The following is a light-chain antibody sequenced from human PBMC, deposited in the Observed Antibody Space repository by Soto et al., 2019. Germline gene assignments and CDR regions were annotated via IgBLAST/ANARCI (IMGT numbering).Light chain of an antibody. V-gene: IGKV3-20*01. CDR1: QTVSSTY. J-gene: IGKJ1*01. CDR2: GAS. CDR3: HQCGNSWWT. Sequence: EIVLTQSPGTLSLSPGERATLSCRASQTVSSTYLVWYQQKPGQAPRLLIYGASSRATGVSDRFSGSWSGTDFTLTSSRLEPEDFAWYYCHQCGNSWWTFGQGTKVEIK.